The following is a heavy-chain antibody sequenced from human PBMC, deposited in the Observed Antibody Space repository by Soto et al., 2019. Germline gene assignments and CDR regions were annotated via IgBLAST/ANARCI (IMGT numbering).Heavy chain of an antibody. J-gene: IGHJ5*02. CDR1: GGTFSSYA. CDR2: IIPIFGTA. CDR3: ASGGPYSSGWYPALGFDP. D-gene: IGHD6-19*01. V-gene: IGHV1-69*13. Sequence: ASVKVSCKASGGTFSSYAISWVRQAPGQGLEWMGGIIPIFGTANYAQKFQGRVTITADESTSTAYMELSSLRSEDTAVYYCASGGPYSSGWYPALGFDPWGQGTLVTVSS.